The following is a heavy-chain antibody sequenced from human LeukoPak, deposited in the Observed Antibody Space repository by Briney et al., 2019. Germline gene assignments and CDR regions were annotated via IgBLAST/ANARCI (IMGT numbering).Heavy chain of an antibody. Sequence: PGGSLRLSCAAPGFTFSSYEMNWVRQAPGKGREGVSYISGSGSTIHYADSVKGRFTISRDNARNSLYLQMNSLRAEDTAVYYCAREDDSNGYYYGRCDYWGQGTLVTVSS. J-gene: IGHJ4*02. D-gene: IGHD3-22*01. CDR3: AREDDSNGYYYGRCDY. CDR1: GFTFSSYE. CDR2: ISGSGSTI. V-gene: IGHV3-48*03.